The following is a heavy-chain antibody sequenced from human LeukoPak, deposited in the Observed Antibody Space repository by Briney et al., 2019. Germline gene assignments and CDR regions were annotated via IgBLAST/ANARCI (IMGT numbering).Heavy chain of an antibody. J-gene: IGHJ6*03. CDR3: AKGGIAAADTNWAYYYYYMDV. CDR1: GFTFSTYG. CDR2: ITGSGGVT. Sequence: GGSLRLSCAASGFTFSTYGMSWVRQTPGKGLEWVSAITGSGGVTYYADSVKGRFTISRDNSKNTLYLQMNSLRAQDTAVYYCAKGGIAAADTNWAYYYYYMDVWGKGTTVTISS. D-gene: IGHD6-13*01. V-gene: IGHV3-23*01.